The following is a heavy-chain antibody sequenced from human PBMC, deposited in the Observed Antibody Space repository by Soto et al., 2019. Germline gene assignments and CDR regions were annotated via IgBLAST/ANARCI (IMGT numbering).Heavy chain of an antibody. V-gene: IGHV4-31*03. CDR2: IYYSGTT. CDR1: GGSIITGDHY. Sequence: QVQLQESGPGLVKPSQTLSLTCTVSGGSIITGDHYWSWVRQLPGSGLEWIGYIYYSGTTYENPSLRSRLSMSVDTSKNQFSLRLSSVTAADTAVYYCATYYDSSGPTFDFWGQGTPVTVSS. J-gene: IGHJ4*02. D-gene: IGHD3-22*01. CDR3: ATYYDSSGPTFDF.